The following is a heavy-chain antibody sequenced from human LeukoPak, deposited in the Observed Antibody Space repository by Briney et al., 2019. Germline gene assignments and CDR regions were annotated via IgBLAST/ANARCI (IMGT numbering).Heavy chain of an antibody. CDR1: AFSLSAYN. CDR2: ISGNSRYI. CDR3: ASMFRLDAPYYYLDF. Sequence: PGGSLRLSCAASAFSLSAYNMNWVRQAPGKGLEWVSSISGNSRYIYYADSVKGRFTTSRDNAKNSLYLQMNSLRAEDTAVYFCASMFRLDAPYYYLDFWGQGTLVTVSS. V-gene: IGHV3-21*01. D-gene: IGHD3-10*02. J-gene: IGHJ4*02.